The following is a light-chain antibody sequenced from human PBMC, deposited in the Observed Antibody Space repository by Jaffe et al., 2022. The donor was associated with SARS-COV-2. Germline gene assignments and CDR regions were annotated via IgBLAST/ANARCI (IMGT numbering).Light chain of an antibody. CDR2: GAS. Sequence: EIVMTQSPATLSVSPGERATLSCRASQSVSSNLAWYQQKPGQAPRLLIYGASTRATGIPARFSGSGSGTEFTLTISSLQSGDFAVYYCQQYNYWPPITFGQGTRLEIK. CDR1: QSVSSN. CDR3: QQYNYWPPIT. J-gene: IGKJ5*01. V-gene: IGKV3-15*01.